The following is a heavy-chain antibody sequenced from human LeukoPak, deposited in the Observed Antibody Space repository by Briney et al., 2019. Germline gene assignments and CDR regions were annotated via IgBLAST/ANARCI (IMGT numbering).Heavy chain of an antibody. V-gene: IGHV1-24*01. D-gene: IGHD6-6*01. Sequence: ASVKVSCKVSGYTLTELSMHWVRQAPGKGLEWMGGFDPEDGETIYAQKFQGRVTMTEDTSTDTAYMELSSLRSEDTAVYYCATQSPVTARGGWDYWGQGTLVTVSS. CDR1: GYTLTELS. CDR2: FDPEDGET. J-gene: IGHJ4*02. CDR3: ATQSPVTARGGWDY.